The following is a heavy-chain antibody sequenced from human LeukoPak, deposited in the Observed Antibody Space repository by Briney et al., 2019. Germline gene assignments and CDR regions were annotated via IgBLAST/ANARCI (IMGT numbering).Heavy chain of an antibody. CDR2: ISYDGSNK. Sequence: PGGSLRLSCAASGFTFSSYGMHWVRQAPGKGLGWVAVISYDGSNKYYADSVKGRFTISRDNSKNTLYLQMNSLRAEDTAVYYCAKAEGDYGDYLYFQHWGQGTLVTVSS. J-gene: IGHJ1*01. CDR1: GFTFSSYG. D-gene: IGHD4-17*01. V-gene: IGHV3-30*18. CDR3: AKAEGDYGDYLYFQH.